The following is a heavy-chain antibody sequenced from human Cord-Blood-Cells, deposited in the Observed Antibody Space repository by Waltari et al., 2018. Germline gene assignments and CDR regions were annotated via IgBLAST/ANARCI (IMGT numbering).Heavy chain of an antibody. J-gene: IGHJ3*02. V-gene: IGHV4-34*01. CDR3: ARRYKILGSGSYYDAFDI. Sequence: QVQLQQWGAGLLKPSETLSLTCAVYGGSFRGYYWSWIRQPPGKGLEGIGEINHSGSTNYNPSLKSRVTISVDTSKNQFSLKLSSVTAADTAVYYCARRYKILGSGSYYDAFDIWGQGTMVTVSS. CDR1: GGSFRGYY. CDR2: INHSGST. D-gene: IGHD3-10*01.